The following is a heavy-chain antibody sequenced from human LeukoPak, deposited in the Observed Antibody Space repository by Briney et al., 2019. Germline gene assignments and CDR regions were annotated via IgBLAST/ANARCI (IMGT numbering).Heavy chain of an antibody. CDR1: GFTFSSYS. CDR2: ISSSSSYI. Sequence: PGGSLRLSCAASGFTFSSYSMNWVRQAPGKGLEWVSSISSSSSYIYYADSVKVRFTISRDNAKNSLYLQMNSLRAEDTAVYYCARAPHSVWSGLHYWGQGTLVTVSS. CDR3: ARAPHSVWSGLHY. V-gene: IGHV3-21*01. J-gene: IGHJ4*02. D-gene: IGHD3-3*01.